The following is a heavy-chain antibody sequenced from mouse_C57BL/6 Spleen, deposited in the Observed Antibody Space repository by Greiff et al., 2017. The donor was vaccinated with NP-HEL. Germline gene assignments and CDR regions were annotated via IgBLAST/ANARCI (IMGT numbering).Heavy chain of an antibody. Sequence: EVKVEESGGGLVQPGGSLSLSCAASGFTFTDYYMSWVRQPPGKALEWLGFIRNKANGYTTEYSASVKGRFTISRDNSQSILYLQMNALRAEDSATYYCARSPVDYDGYAMDYWGQGTSVTVSS. CDR1: GFTFTDYY. CDR2: IRNKANGYTT. D-gene: IGHD2-4*01. V-gene: IGHV7-3*01. CDR3: ARSPVDYDGYAMDY. J-gene: IGHJ4*01.